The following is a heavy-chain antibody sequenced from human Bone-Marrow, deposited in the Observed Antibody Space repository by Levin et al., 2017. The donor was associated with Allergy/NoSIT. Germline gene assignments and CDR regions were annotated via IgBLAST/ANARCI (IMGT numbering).Heavy chain of an antibody. D-gene: IGHD1-26*01. Sequence: GGSLRLSCAASGFIFSEYEMNWVRQAPGKGLEWVSYISSSSSVILYADSVKGRFTISRDNAKNSLYLQMNRLRVEDTAIYYCARDVYSQVGGYYGMDVWGQGTTVSVSS. CDR2: ISSSSSVI. CDR1: GFIFSEYE. V-gene: IGHV3-48*03. CDR3: ARDVYSQVGGYYGMDV. J-gene: IGHJ6*02.